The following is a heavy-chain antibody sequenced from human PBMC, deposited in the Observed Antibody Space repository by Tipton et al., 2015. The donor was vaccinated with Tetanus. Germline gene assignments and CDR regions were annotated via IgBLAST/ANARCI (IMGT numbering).Heavy chain of an antibody. Sequence: GLVKPSETLSLTCTVAGGSISGYYWTWIRQLPGKGLEWNGHIYDNGTTSYSPFLKSRVNISVDKSKNQLSLKLGSVTAEDAAIYYCARRIEVFGPAILDAFDLWAQGTMVIVSS. CDR1: GGSISGYY. CDR3: ARRIEVFGPAILDAFDL. CDR2: IYDNGTT. V-gene: IGHV4-59*01. D-gene: IGHD3/OR15-3a*01. J-gene: IGHJ3*01.